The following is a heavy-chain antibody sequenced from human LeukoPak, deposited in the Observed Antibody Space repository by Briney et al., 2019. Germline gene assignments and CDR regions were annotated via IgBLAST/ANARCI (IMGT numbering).Heavy chain of an antibody. CDR3: AGAPGYYYYYYMDV. CDR1: GFTFSSYSMN. CDR2: IYYSGST. J-gene: IGHJ6*03. D-gene: IGHD1-14*01. Sequence: GSLRLSCAASGFTFSSYSMNWVRQAPGKGLEWIGSIYYSGSTYYNPSLKSRVTISVDTSKNQFSLKLSSVTAADTAVYYCAGAPGYYYYYYMDVWGKGTTVTVSS. V-gene: IGHV4-59*05.